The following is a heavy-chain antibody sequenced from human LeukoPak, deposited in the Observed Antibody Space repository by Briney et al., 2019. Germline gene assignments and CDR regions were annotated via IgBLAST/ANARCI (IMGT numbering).Heavy chain of an antibody. V-gene: IGHV3-48*03. J-gene: IGHJ2*01. CDR3: AREKYCSGGSCYWYFDL. Sequence: GGSLRLSCAASGFTFSSYEMNWVRQAPGKGLEWVSYISSSGSTIYYADSVKGRFTISRDNAKNSLYLQMNSLRAEDTAVYYCAREKYCSGGSCYWYFDLWGRGTLVTVSS. D-gene: IGHD2-15*01. CDR1: GFTFSSYE. CDR2: ISSSGSTI.